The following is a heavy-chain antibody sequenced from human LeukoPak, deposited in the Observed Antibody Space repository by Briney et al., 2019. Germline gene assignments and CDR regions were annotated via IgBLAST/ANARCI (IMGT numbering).Heavy chain of an antibody. CDR1: GYTLTELS. J-gene: IGHJ3*02. V-gene: IGHV1-46*01. D-gene: IGHD3-22*01. CDR2: INPSGGST. CDR3: ARDVRYDSSGYYYGNDAFDI. Sequence: ASVKVSCKVSGYTLTELSMHWVRQAPGQGLEWMGIINPSGGSTSYAQKFQGRVTMTRDMSTSTVYMELSSLRSEDTAVYYCARDVRYDSSGYYYGNDAFDIWGQGTMVTASS.